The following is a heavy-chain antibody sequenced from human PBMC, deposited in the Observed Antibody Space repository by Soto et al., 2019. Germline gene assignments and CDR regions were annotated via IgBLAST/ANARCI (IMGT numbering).Heavy chain of an antibody. CDR1: EFTFRDFA. J-gene: IGHJ4*02. Sequence: GRSLRLSCAALEFTFRDFAMSWIRQAPGKGLEWVSAIGGSGHSTYYTDSVKGRFTISRDNSKNTLFLQMNSLRAEDTAVFYCAKDKQTSTWYFDYWGQGALVTVSS. CDR3: AKDKQTSTWYFDY. CDR2: IGGSGHST. D-gene: IGHD6-13*01. V-gene: IGHV3-23*01.